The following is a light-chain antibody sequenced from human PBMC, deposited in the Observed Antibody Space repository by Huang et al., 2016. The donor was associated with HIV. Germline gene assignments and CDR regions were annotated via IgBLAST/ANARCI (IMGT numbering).Light chain of an antibody. CDR2: KVS. Sequence: DVVMTQSPLSLTVTLGQPASISCTSTQSLVHSDGNTYLNWFQQRPGQSTRRLVYKVSNRDSGVPDRFSGSGSGTDCTLQISRVEAEDVGVYYCMQGTLWPPTFGGGTKVEV. CDR3: MQGTLWPPT. CDR1: QSLVHSDGNTY. J-gene: IGKJ4*01. V-gene: IGKV2-30*02.